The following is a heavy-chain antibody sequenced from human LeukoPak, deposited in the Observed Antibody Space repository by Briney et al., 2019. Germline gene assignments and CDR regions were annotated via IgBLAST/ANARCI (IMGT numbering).Heavy chain of an antibody. Sequence: SVKVSCKASGGTFSSYAISWVRQAPGQGLEWMGGIIPIFGTANYAQKFQGRVTITADESTSTAYMDLSSLRSEDTAVYYCAREYGISGGFDYWGQGTLVTVSS. CDR1: GGTFSSYA. J-gene: IGHJ4*02. CDR2: IIPIFGTA. V-gene: IGHV1-69*13. D-gene: IGHD1-14*01. CDR3: AREYGISGGFDY.